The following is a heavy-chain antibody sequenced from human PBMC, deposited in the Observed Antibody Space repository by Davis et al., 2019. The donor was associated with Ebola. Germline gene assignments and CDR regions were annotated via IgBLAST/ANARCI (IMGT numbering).Heavy chain of an antibody. CDR2: VRDNGRNS. CDR1: GFTFRTYA. Sequence: PGGSLRLSCAASGFTFRTYAMSWVRQAPGKGPEWVAGVRDNGRNSFYTDSVKGRFTISRDNDRNLLYLQMNSLRVEDTAIYYCAKDSGWAMSPWGQGALVTVSS. CDR3: AKDSGWAMSP. D-gene: IGHD6-19*01. V-gene: IGHV3-23*01. J-gene: IGHJ5*02.